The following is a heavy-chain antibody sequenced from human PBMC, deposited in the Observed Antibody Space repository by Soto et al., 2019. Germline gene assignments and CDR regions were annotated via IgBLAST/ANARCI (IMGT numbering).Heavy chain of an antibody. Sequence: PSETLSLTCSVSGDSISSGAYYWSWIPQHPGKGLEWIGYIYYSGSTYYNPSLKSPITISVDTSKNHLSLKLSSVTAADTAVYFCAGGGYSRSRIEFWGQGTLVTVSS. J-gene: IGHJ4*02. V-gene: IGHV4-31*01. CDR2: IYYSGST. D-gene: IGHD6-13*01. CDR1: GDSISSGAYY. CDR3: AGGGYSRSRIEF.